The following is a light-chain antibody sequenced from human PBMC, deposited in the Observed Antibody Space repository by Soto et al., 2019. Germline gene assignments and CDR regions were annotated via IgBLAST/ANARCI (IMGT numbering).Light chain of an antibody. CDR3: QQRSDWPST. J-gene: IGKJ4*01. CDR1: QSVGTY. CDR2: DSS. Sequence: EIVLTQSPATLSLSPGERATLSCRASQSVGTYFAWYQQKPGQAPRLLIYDSSNRATGIPARFSGSGSGTDFTLTISSLEPEEFALYYCQQRSDWPSTFGGGTNVEIK. V-gene: IGKV3-11*01.